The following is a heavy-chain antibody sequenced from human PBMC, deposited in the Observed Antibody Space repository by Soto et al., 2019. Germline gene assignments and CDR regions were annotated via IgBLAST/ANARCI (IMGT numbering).Heavy chain of an antibody. V-gene: IGHV3-74*01. CDR1: GFTFSSYW. CDR3: ARDQQQLVYGMDV. D-gene: IGHD6-13*01. CDR2: INSDGSST. Sequence: EVQLVESGGGLVQPGGSLRLSCAASGFTFSSYWMHWVRQAPGKGLVWVSRINSDGSSTSYADSVKGRFTISRDNAKNTLYLQKNSLRAEDTAVYYCARDQQQLVYGMDVWGQGTTVTVSS. J-gene: IGHJ6*02.